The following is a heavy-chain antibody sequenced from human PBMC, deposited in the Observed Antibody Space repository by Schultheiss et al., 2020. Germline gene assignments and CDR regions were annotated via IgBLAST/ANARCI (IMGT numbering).Heavy chain of an antibody. V-gene: IGHV3-23*01. CDR1: GFTFSSYW. Sequence: GGSLRLSCAASGFTFSSYWMHWVRQAPGKGLEWVSAISGSGGSTYYADSVKGRFTISRDDSKNTVYLQMNSLRAEDTAVYYCARGDSSGYSPPRKITALDYWGQGTLVTVSS. CDR3: ARGDSSGYSPPRKITALDY. D-gene: IGHD3-22*01. J-gene: IGHJ4*02. CDR2: ISGSGGST.